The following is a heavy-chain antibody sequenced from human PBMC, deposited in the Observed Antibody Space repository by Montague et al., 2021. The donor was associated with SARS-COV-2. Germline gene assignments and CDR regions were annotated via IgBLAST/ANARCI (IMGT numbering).Heavy chain of an antibody. CDR3: AKNRDIFWFGEGRDSMDV. CDR1: GFTFSSYA. V-gene: IGHV3-23*03. D-gene: IGHD3-10*01. CDR2: IYSGGSST. J-gene: IGHJ6*02. Sequence: SLRLSLSASGFTFSSYAMSWVRQAPGKGLEWVSVIYSGGSSTYYADSVKGRFTISRDNSKKTLYLQMNSLSSEDTAVYYCAKNRDIFWFGEGRDSMDVWGQGTTVIVSS.